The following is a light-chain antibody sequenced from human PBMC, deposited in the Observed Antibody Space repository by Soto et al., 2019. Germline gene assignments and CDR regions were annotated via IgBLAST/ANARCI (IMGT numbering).Light chain of an antibody. V-gene: IGKV1-27*01. CDR2: AAS. Sequence: DIQMTQSPSSLSASVGDRVTITCRTSQGISSYLAWYQQKPGKVPKVLIYAASTLQSGVPSRFRGSGAGTEFTLTISSLQPEVVATYYFHKNYGDPELFGQGTKGEIK. J-gene: IGKJ1*01. CDR3: HKNYGDPEL. CDR1: QGISSY.